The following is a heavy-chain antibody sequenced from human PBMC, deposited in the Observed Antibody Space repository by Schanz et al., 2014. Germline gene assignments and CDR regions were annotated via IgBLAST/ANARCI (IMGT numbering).Heavy chain of an antibody. Sequence: EVQLVESGGGLAQPGGSLRLSCAASGITFSGYSMNWVRQAPGKGLEWVSSISSSSSYISYADSVKGRFTISRDNAKNSLYLQMNSLRVEDTAVYYCARDLISSGWYGWGQGTLVAVSS. J-gene: IGHJ4*02. D-gene: IGHD6-19*01. CDR2: ISSSSSYI. CDR3: ARDLISSGWYG. CDR1: GITFSGYS. V-gene: IGHV3-21*04.